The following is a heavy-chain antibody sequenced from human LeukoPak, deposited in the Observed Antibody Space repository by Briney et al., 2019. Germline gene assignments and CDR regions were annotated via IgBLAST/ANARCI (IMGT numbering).Heavy chain of an antibody. V-gene: IGHV3-66*01. J-gene: IGHJ4*02. CDR3: ARVPPPRISSGWYYFDY. CDR1: GFTVSSNY. D-gene: IGHD6-19*01. Sequence: QPGGSLRLSCAASGFTVSSNYMSWVRQAPGKGLEWVSVIYSGGSTYYADSVKGRFTISRDNSKNTLYLQMNSLRAEDTAVYYCARVPPPRISSGWYYFDYWGQGTLVTVSS. CDR2: IYSGGST.